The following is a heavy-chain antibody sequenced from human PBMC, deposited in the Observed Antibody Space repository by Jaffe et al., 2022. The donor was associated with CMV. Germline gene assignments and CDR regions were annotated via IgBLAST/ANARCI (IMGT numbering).Heavy chain of an antibody. CDR1: GFTFSSYS. J-gene: IGHJ4*02. CDR3: ASAEYYYDSSGYLP. D-gene: IGHD3-22*01. CDR2: ISSSSSYI. V-gene: IGHV3-21*01. Sequence: EVQLVESGGGLVKPGGSLRLSCAASGFTFSSYSMNWVRQAPGKGLEWVSSISSSSSYIYYADSVKGRFTISRDNAKNSLYLQMNSLRAEDTAVYYCASAEYYYDSSGYLPWGQGTLVTVSS.